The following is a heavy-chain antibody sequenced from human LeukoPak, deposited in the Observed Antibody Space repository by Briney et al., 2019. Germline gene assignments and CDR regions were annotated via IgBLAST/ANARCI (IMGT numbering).Heavy chain of an antibody. D-gene: IGHD2-2*01. CDR1: GFTFSSYW. CDR3: ARAYCSSNSCSGASDI. Sequence: GGSLRLSCAASGFTFSSYWMHWVRQAPGKGLVWVSRTSGDGNDISYAESMKGRFTISRDNAKNTAYLQMNSLRAEDTAVYYCARAYCSSNSCSGASDIWGQGTMVTVSS. CDR2: TSGDGNDI. V-gene: IGHV3-74*01. J-gene: IGHJ3*02.